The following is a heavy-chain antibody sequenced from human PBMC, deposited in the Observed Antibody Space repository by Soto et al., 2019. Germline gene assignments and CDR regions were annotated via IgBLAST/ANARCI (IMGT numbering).Heavy chain of an antibody. V-gene: IGHV1-69*02. CDR3: AIAVAGTRFVM. CDR1: GGTFSSYT. CDR2: IIPILGIA. Sequence: QVQLVQSGAEVKKPGSSVKVSCKASGGTFSSYTISWVRQAPGQGLEWMGRIIPILGIANYAQKFQGRVTITAEKSTSTAYMELSSLRSEDTAVYYCAIAVAGTRFVMWGQGTLVTVSS. J-gene: IGHJ4*02. D-gene: IGHD6-19*01.